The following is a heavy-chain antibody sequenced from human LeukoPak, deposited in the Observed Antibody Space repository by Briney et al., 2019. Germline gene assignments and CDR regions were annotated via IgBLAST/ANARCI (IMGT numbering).Heavy chain of an antibody. J-gene: IGHJ2*01. CDR2: INAGNGNT. CDR3: ARAGTDYYDSSGYYYYWYFDL. D-gene: IGHD3-22*01. Sequence: GTSVKVSCKASGYTFTSYAMHWVRQAPGQRLEWMGWINAGNGNTKYSQKFQGRVTITRDTSASTAYMELSSLRSEDTAVYYCARAGTDYYDSSGYYYYWYFDLWGRGTLVTVSS. V-gene: IGHV1-3*01. CDR1: GYTFTSYA.